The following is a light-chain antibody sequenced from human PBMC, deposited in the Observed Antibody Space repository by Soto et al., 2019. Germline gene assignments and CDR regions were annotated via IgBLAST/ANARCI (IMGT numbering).Light chain of an antibody. J-gene: IGLJ2*01. CDR3: QVWDSSSDHVV. CDR1: NIGSKS. Sequence: SYELTQPPSVSVAPGKTARITCGGNNIGSKSVHWYQQKPGQAPVVVNYHDSDRPSGIPERFSGSNSGNTATLTISRVEGGDEADYYCQVWDSSSDHVVFGGGTKLTVL. CDR2: HDS. V-gene: IGLV3-21*04.